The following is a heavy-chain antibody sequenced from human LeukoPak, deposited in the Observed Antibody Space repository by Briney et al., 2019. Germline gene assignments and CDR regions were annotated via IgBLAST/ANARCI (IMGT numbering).Heavy chain of an antibody. CDR2: IYHSGST. CDR1: GYSISSGYY. J-gene: IGHJ6*03. Sequence: SETLSLTCTVSGYSISSGYYWGWIRQPPGKGLEWIGSIYHSGSTNYNPSLKSRVTISVDTSKNQFSLKLSSVTAADTAVYYCARASRVPYYMDVWGKGTTVTISS. D-gene: IGHD3-10*01. CDR3: ARASRVPYYMDV. V-gene: IGHV4-38-2*02.